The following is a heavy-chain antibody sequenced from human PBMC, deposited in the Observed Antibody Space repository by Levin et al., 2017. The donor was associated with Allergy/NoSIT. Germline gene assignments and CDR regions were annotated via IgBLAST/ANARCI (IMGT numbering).Heavy chain of an antibody. V-gene: IGHV7-4-1*02. J-gene: IGHJ5*02. CDR2: INTDTGNP. CDR3: ASMGFYSGYDYGRFDP. D-gene: IGHD5-12*01. CDR1: GYTFTSYA. Sequence: ASVKVSCKASGYTFTSYAMNWVRQAPGQGLEWMGWINTDTGNPTYAQGFTGRFVFSLDTSVSTAYLQISSLKAEDTAVYYCASMGFYSGYDYGRFDPWGQGTLVTVSS.